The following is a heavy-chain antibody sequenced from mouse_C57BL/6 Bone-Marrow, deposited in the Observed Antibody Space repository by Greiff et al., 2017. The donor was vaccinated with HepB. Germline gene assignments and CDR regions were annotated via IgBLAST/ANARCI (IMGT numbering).Heavy chain of an antibody. CDR1: GFTFSSYA. V-gene: IGHV5-4*03. J-gene: IGHJ3*01. Sequence: EVKLQESGGGLVKPGGSLKLSCAASGFTFSSYAMSWVRQTPEKRLEWVATISDGGSYTYYPDNVKGRFTISRDNAKNNLYLQMSHLKSEDTAMYYCARPHFFAYWGQGTLVTVSA. CDR3: ARPHFFAY. CDR2: ISDGGSYT.